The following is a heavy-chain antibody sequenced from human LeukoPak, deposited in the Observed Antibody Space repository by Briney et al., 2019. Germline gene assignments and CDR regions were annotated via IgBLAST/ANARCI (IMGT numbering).Heavy chain of an antibody. V-gene: IGHV5-51*01. CDR2: TYPGDSDT. D-gene: IGHD5-18*01. Sequence: GESLKISCKGSGYSFTSYWIGWVRQMPGKGLEWMGITYPGDSDTRYSPSFQGQVTISADKSISTAYLQWSSLKASDTAMYYCARGGGYSYGYVGAFDIWGQGTMVTVSS. CDR1: GYSFTSYW. J-gene: IGHJ3*02. CDR3: ARGGGYSYGYVGAFDI.